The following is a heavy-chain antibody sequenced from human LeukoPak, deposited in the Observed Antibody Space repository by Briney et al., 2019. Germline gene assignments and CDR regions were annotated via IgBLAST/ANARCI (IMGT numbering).Heavy chain of an antibody. CDR2: VYYSGST. J-gene: IGHJ5*02. V-gene: IGHV4-39*01. CDR1: SGPIGSSSNY. D-gene: IGHD2-8*01. Sequence: SETLSLTCTVSSGPIGSSSNYWGWIRQAPGKGLEWIGNVYYSGSTFYNPSLKSRVTISVDTSKNQFSLKLRSVTAADTAIYYCARASFNVVFGNWFDPWGQGTLVTVSS. CDR3: ARASFNVVFGNWFDP.